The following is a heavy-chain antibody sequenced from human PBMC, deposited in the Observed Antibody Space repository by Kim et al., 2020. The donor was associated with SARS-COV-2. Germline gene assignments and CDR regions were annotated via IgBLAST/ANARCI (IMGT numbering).Heavy chain of an antibody. D-gene: IGHD5-18*01. V-gene: IGHV4-39*07. CDR2: IYYSGST. Sequence: SETLFLTCTVSGGSISSSSYYWGWIRQPPGKGLEWIGSIYYSGSTYYNPSLKSRVTISVDTSKNQFSLKLSSVTAADTAVYYCARSGYGDYWGQGTLVTGSS. CDR1: GGSISSSSYY. CDR3: ARSGYGDY. J-gene: IGHJ4*02.